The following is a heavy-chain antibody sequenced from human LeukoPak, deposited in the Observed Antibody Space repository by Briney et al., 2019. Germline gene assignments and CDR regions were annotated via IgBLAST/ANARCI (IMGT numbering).Heavy chain of an antibody. Sequence: PGGSLRLSCAASGFTVSSNYMSWVRQAPGKGLEWVSVIYSGGSTYYADSVKGRFTISRDNSKNTLYLQMNSLRAEDTAVYYCARDLPGYGSGNWGQGTLVTVSS. J-gene: IGHJ4*02. CDR1: GFTVSSNY. CDR3: ARDLPGYGSGN. D-gene: IGHD3-10*01. V-gene: IGHV3-53*01. CDR2: IYSGGST.